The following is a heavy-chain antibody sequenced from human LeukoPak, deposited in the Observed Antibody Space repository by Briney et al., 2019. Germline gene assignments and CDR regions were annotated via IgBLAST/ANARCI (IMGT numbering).Heavy chain of an antibody. D-gene: IGHD3-9*01. V-gene: IGHV1-69*04. J-gene: IGHJ4*02. Sequence: SVTVSCKASGGTFSSYAISWVRQAPGQGLEWMGRIIPILGIANYAQKFQGRVTITADKSTSTAYMELSSLRSEDTAVYYCARESPDYDILTGYYPDYWGQGTLVTVSS. CDR2: IIPILGIA. CDR3: ARESPDYDILTGYYPDY. CDR1: GGTFSSYA.